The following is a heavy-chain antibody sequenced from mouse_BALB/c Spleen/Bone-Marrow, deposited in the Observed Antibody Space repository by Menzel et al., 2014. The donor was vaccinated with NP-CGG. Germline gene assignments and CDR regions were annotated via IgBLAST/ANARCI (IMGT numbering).Heavy chain of an antibody. Sequence: QGVESGGDLVKPGGSLKLSCAASGFTFSNYGMSWVRQTPDKRLEWVATISSGGSYTYFPDSVKGRFTISRDNAKNXLYLQMNSLKSEDAAMYYCARLTPDYAMDYWGQGTSVTVSS. CDR3: ARLTPDYAMDY. CDR2: ISSGGSYT. J-gene: IGHJ4*01. D-gene: IGHD1-3*01. CDR1: GFTFSNYG. V-gene: IGHV5-6*01.